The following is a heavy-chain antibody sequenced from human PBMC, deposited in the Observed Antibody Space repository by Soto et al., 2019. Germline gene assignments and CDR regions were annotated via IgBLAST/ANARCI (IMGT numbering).Heavy chain of an antibody. Sequence: GGSLRLSCAASGFTFSSYSMNWVRQAPGKGLEWVSYISSSSSTIYYADSVKGRFTISRDNAKNSLYLQMNSLRDEDTAVYYCARGRPVQWLGGGFDYWGQGTLVTVSS. D-gene: IGHD6-19*01. V-gene: IGHV3-48*02. CDR2: ISSSSSTI. CDR3: ARGRPVQWLGGGFDY. J-gene: IGHJ4*02. CDR1: GFTFSSYS.